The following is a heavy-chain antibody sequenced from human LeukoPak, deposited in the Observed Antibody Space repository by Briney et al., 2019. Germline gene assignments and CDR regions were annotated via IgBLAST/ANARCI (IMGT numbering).Heavy chain of an antibody. Sequence: ASVKVSCKASGYTFTDYYMHWVRQAPGQGLEWMGWINPNSGGTNYAQKFQGRVTMTRDTSISTAYMELSRLRSDDTAVYYCARVDGGYDFWSGYPDYWGQGTLVTVSS. J-gene: IGHJ4*02. CDR2: INPNSGGT. CDR3: ARVDGGYDFWSGYPDY. D-gene: IGHD3-3*01. CDR1: GYTFTDYY. V-gene: IGHV1-2*02.